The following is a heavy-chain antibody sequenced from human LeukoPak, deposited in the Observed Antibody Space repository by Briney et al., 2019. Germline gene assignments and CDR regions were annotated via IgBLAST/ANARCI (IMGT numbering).Heavy chain of an antibody. CDR2: IYHSGST. CDR1: GGSISSGGYY. CDR3: ARSRQASGLFNS. J-gene: IGHJ5*01. Sequence: SETLPLTCTVSGGSISSGGYYWSWIRQPPGKGLEWIGYIYHSGSTYYNPSLKSRVTISVDRSKNQFSLKLSSVTAADTAVYYCARSRQASGLFNSWGQGTLVVVSS. V-gene: IGHV4-30-2*01. D-gene: IGHD3-10*01.